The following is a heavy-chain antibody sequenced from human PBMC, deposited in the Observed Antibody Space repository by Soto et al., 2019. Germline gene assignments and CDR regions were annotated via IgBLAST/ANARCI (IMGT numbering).Heavy chain of an antibody. Sequence: EVQLEESGGTLVQPGGSLRLSCAASGFDASVNYMTWVRQAPGKGLEWVSAINNAYSTFYADSVKGRFTISRDNSKNTVYLQMNSLRVEGTAMYYCVRENYYYGMDVWGQGTAVTVSS. J-gene: IGHJ6*02. CDR3: VRENYYYGMDV. V-gene: IGHV3-66*01. CDR2: INNAYST. CDR1: GFDASVNY.